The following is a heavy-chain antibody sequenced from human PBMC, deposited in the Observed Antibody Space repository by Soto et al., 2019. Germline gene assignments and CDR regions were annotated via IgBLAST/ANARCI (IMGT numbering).Heavy chain of an antibody. Sequence: SETLSLTCSVSGGSISSYYWSWIRQPPGKGLEWIGYIYYSGSTNYNPSLKSRVTISVDTSKNQFSLKLSSVTAADTAVYYCARLQYIFDYWGQGTLVNVSS. V-gene: IGHV4-59*08. CDR3: ARLQYIFDY. D-gene: IGHD1-1*01. J-gene: IGHJ4*02. CDR1: GGSISSYY. CDR2: IYYSGST.